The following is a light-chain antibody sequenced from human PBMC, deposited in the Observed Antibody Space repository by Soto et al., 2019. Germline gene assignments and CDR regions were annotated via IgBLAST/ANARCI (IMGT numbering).Light chain of an antibody. V-gene: IGKV1-27*01. CDR3: QKYNSAPWT. Sequence: DIQMTQSPSSLSASVGDRVIITCRASQGISNDLAWYQQKPGKDPKLLIYAASTLQSGVPSRFSGSGSGTDFTLTISSLQPEDVATYYCQKYNSAPWTFGQGTKVEIK. CDR2: AAS. CDR1: QGISND. J-gene: IGKJ1*01.